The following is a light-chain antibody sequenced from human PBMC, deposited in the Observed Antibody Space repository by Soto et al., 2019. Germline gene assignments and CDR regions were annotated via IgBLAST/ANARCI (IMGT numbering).Light chain of an antibody. J-gene: IGKJ5*01. CDR2: TVS. Sequence: EIVLTQSPGTLSLSPGERATLSCRASQSVGSSDLAWFQQKPGQAPRLLIHTVSRRATGIPARFSGRGSGADFTLTISRLEPEDFAVYICQQYGSTPITFGQGTRLEI. CDR1: QSVGSSD. V-gene: IGKV3-20*01. CDR3: QQYGSTPIT.